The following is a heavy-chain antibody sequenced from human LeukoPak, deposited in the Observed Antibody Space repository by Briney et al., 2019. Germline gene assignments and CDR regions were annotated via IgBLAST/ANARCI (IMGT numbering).Heavy chain of an antibody. CDR3: ARCSSGWFLDY. D-gene: IGHD6-19*01. V-gene: IGHV1-18*01. J-gene: IGHJ4*02. CDR1: GYTFNTYG. Sequence: ASVKVSCKAAGYTFNTYGISWVRQAPGQGLEWMGWSSAYNGNTNYAQKLQGRVTMTTDTSTSTAYMELRSLRSDDTAVYYCARCSSGWFLDYWGQGTLVTVSS. CDR2: SSAYNGNT.